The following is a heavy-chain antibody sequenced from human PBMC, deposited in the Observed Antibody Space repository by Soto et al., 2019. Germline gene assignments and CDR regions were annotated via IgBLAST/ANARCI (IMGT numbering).Heavy chain of an antibody. J-gene: IGHJ1*01. Sequence: QVQLVQSGAEVKKPGSSVKVSCKASGGTFSSYAISWVRQAPGQGLEWMGGIIPIFGTANYAQKFQGRVTITADESTSTAYIELGTMRSEDTAVYYCASPDHIVGATGYFQHWGQGTLVTVSS. V-gene: IGHV1-69*01. CDR3: ASPDHIVGATGYFQH. D-gene: IGHD1-26*01. CDR1: GGTFSSYA. CDR2: IIPIFGTA.